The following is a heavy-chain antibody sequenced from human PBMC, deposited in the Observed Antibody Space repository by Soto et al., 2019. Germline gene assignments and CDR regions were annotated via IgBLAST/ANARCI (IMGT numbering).Heavy chain of an antibody. CDR3: AAYSYGCIYH. CDR1: GLIFRNYW. Sequence: EVQLVESGGGVVQPEGSLRLSCAASGLIFRNYWMHWVRQAPGKGLVWVSRIISDGSDTFYADSVKGRFTISRDNAKNTLYLQMNNLRDEDTAVYYCAAYSYGCIYHWGQGTLVTVSS. D-gene: IGHD5-18*01. CDR2: IISDGSDT. J-gene: IGHJ4*02. V-gene: IGHV3-74*01.